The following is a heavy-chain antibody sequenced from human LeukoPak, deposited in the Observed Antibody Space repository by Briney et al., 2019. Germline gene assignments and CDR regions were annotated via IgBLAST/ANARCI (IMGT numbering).Heavy chain of an antibody. CDR3: ARQGGYSYGSLDY. V-gene: IGHV4-59*08. CDR2: IYYSGST. J-gene: IGHJ4*02. CDR1: GGSISSYY. Sequence: SETPSLTCTVSGGSISSYYWSWIRQPPGKGLEWIGYIYYSGSTNYNPSLKSRVTISVDTSKNQFSLKLSSVTAADTAVYYCARQGGYSYGSLDYWGQGTLVTVSS. D-gene: IGHD5-18*01.